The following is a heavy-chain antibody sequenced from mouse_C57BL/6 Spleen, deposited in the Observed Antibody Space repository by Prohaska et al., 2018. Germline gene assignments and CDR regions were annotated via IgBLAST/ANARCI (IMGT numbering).Heavy chain of an antibody. Sequence: HGKSLEWIGDINPNNGGTSYNQKFKGKATLTVDKSSSTAYMELRSLTSEDSAVYYCARGGYSNYVNYYAMDYWGQGTSVTVSS. V-gene: IGHV1-26*01. D-gene: IGHD2-5*01. CDR2: INPNNGGT. J-gene: IGHJ4*01. CDR3: ARGGYSNYVNYYAMDY.